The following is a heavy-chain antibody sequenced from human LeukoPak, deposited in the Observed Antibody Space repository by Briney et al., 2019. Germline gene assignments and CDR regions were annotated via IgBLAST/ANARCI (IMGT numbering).Heavy chain of an antibody. CDR1: XXXXTXYY. CDR3: ARSLIAAAGTFDY. CDR2: INPNSGGT. V-gene: IGHV1-2*02. Sequence: ASVKVSCKXXXXXXTXYYMHWVRQAPGQGLEWMGWINPNSGGTNYAQKFQGRVTMTRDTSISTAYMELSRLRSDDTAVYYCARSLIAAAGTFDYWGQGTLVTVSS. D-gene: IGHD6-13*01. J-gene: IGHJ4*02.